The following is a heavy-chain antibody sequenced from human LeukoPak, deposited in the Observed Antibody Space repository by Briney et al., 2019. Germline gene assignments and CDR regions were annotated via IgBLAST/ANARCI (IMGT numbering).Heavy chain of an antibody. Sequence: SETLSLTCTVCGGSISGYYWSWIRQPAGKGLERIGRIYTSGNTNYNPSLKSRLTMSVDTSKNQFSLKLSSVTAADTAVYYCARQSDSSGYYYLGAFDFWGQGTMVTVS. CDR1: GGSISGYY. D-gene: IGHD3-22*01. CDR3: ARQSDSSGYYYLGAFDF. V-gene: IGHV4-4*07. CDR2: IYTSGNT. J-gene: IGHJ3*01.